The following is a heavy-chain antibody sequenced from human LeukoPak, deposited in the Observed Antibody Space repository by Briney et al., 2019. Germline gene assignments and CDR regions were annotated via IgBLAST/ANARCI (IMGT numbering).Heavy chain of an antibody. CDR2: IYSADTT. Sequence: GGSLRLSCAAFGFTVSSDYMTRVRQAPGKGLEWVSIIYSADTTYYADSVRGRFTISRDNSKNTLYLQMNSLRAEDSAVYYCAREDRWMGGFDYWGQGTLVTVSS. CDR1: GFTVSSDY. J-gene: IGHJ4*02. V-gene: IGHV3-66*01. CDR3: AREDRWMGGFDY. D-gene: IGHD2-15*01.